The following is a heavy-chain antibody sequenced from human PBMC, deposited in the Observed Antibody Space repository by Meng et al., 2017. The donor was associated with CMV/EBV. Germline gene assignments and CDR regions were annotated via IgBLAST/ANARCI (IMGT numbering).Heavy chain of an antibody. V-gene: IGHV1-18*01. Sequence: ASVKVSCKASGYTFTSYGISWVRQAPGQGLEWMGWISAYNGNTNYAQKLQGRVTMTTDTSTSTAYMELRSLRSDDTAVYYCASSSVATDYYYYYGMDVWGQGTTVTVSS. D-gene: IGHD6-19*01. J-gene: IGHJ6*02. CDR2: ISAYNGNT. CDR3: ASSSVATDYYYYYGMDV. CDR1: GYTFTSYG.